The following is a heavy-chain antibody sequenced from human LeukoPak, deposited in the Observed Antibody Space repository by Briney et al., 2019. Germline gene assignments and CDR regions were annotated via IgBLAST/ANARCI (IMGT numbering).Heavy chain of an antibody. V-gene: IGHV4-39*01. D-gene: IGHD1-26*01. CDR3: ARRQIGASYFWD. Sequence: SVTLSFNSTVYSCTISSSSCYWHWIRQPPGKGLEWIGSIYYSGSTYYNPSLKSRVTMSVDTSKNPFSLKLSSVTAADTAVYYCARRQIGASYFWDWGQGTLVTVSS. CDR2: IYYSGST. J-gene: IGHJ4*02. CDR1: SCTISSSSCY.